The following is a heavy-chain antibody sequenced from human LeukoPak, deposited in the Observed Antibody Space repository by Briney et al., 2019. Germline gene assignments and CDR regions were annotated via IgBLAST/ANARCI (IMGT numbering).Heavy chain of an antibody. D-gene: IGHD4-17*01. CDR2: INHSGST. CDR1: GGSFSGYY. Sequence: SETLSLACAVYGGSFSGYYWSWIRQPPGKGLEWIGEINHSGSTNYNPSLKSRVTISVDTSKNQFSLKLSSVTAADTAVYHCARGSSDYGDYKNGMDVWGQGTTVTVSS. CDR3: ARGSSDYGDYKNGMDV. V-gene: IGHV4-34*01. J-gene: IGHJ6*02.